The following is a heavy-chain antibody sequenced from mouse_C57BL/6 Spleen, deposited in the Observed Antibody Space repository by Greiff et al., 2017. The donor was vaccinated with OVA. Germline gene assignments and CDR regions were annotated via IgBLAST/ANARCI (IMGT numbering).Heavy chain of an antibody. CDR1: GIDFSRYW. CDR2: INPDSSTI. Sequence: CKASGIDFSRYWMSWVRRAPGKGLEWIGEINPDSSTINYAPSLKDKFIISRDNAKNTLYLQMSKVRSEDTALYYCARRDYGSSYGFAYWGQGTLVTVSA. CDR3: ARRDYGSSYGFAY. V-gene: IGHV4-1*01. J-gene: IGHJ3*01. D-gene: IGHD1-1*01.